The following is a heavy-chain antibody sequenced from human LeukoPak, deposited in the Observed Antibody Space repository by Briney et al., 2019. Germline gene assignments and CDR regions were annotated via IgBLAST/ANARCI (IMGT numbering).Heavy chain of an antibody. Sequence: SETLSLTCAVYGGSFSGYYWSWFRQPPGKGLEWIGEINHSGSTNYNPSLKSRVTISVDTSKNQFSLRLSSVTAADTAVYYCARLTVTGGLYYYYYMDVWGKGTTVTVSS. CDR2: INHSGST. J-gene: IGHJ6*03. CDR3: ARLTVTGGLYYYYYMDV. D-gene: IGHD4-17*01. V-gene: IGHV4-34*01. CDR1: GGSFSGYY.